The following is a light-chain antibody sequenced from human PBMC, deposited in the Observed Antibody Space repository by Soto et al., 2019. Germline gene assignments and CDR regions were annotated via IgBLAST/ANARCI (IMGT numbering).Light chain of an antibody. CDR2: EVN. V-gene: IGLV2-14*01. CDR3: ISYTTSSTWV. Sequence: QSALTQPASVSGSPGQSITIPCTGTSSDLGAYDHVSWYQQRPGKAPKLIIYEVNNRPSGVSNRFSGSKSGNTASLSISGLQAEDAANYYCISYTTSSTWVFGGGTKVTVL. J-gene: IGLJ3*02. CDR1: SSDLGAYDH.